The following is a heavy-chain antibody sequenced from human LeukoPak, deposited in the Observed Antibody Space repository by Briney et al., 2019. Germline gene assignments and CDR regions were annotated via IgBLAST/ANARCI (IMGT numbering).Heavy chain of an antibody. J-gene: IGHJ4*02. CDR2: IDPSSTYI. V-gene: IGHV3-21*01. D-gene: IGHD5-12*01. CDR1: GFTFRSYS. Sequence: GSLRLSCAASGFTFRSYSMNWVRQAPGKGLEWVSAIDPSSTYIYYADSVKGRFTISRDNSKNTLYLQMNSLRAEDTAVYYCAVPGEVATMNFDYWGQGTLVTVSS. CDR3: AVPGEVATMNFDY.